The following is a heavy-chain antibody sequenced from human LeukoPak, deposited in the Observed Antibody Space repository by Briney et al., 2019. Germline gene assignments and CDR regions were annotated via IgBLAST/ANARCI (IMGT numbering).Heavy chain of an antibody. CDR2: ISGSGGST. CDR1: GFAFSSYA. J-gene: IGHJ3*02. Sequence: GGSLRLSCAASGFAFSSYAMSWVRQAPGKGLEWVSAISGSGGSTYYADSVKGRFTISRDNSKNTLYLQMNSLRAEDTAVYYFAKDHSCDFWSGYSNDAFDIWGQGTMVTVSS. V-gene: IGHV3-23*01. D-gene: IGHD3-3*01. CDR3: AKDHSCDFWSGYSNDAFDI.